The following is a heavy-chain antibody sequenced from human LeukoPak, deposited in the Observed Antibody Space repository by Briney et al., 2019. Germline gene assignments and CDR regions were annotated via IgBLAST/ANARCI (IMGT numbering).Heavy chain of an antibody. Sequence: SETLSLTCSVSGGSISSYYWSWIRQPAGKELEWIGRIFTTGSTNYNPSLKSRVTISLDTSKNQFSLKLSSVTAADTAVYYCARHTDSGWYPFVYWRQGTLVTVSS. CDR2: IFTTGST. D-gene: IGHD6-19*01. CDR1: GGSISSYY. J-gene: IGHJ4*02. V-gene: IGHV4-4*07. CDR3: ARHTDSGWYPFVY.